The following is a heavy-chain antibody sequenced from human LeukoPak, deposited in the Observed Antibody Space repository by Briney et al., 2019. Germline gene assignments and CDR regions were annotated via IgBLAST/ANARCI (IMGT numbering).Heavy chain of an antibody. Sequence: SETLSLTCTVSGGSLSSSSYYWGWIRQPPGKGLEWIGSIYYSGGTYYNPSLKSRVTISVDTSKNQFSLKLSSVTAADTAVYYCARPTYYYDSSGYSEAPFDIWGQGTMVTVSS. CDR2: IYYSGGT. CDR1: GGSLSSSSYY. J-gene: IGHJ3*02. V-gene: IGHV4-39*01. CDR3: ARPTYYYDSSGYSEAPFDI. D-gene: IGHD3-22*01.